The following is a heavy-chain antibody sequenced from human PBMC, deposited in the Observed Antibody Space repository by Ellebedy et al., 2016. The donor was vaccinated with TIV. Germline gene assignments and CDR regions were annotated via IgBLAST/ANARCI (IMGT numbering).Heavy chain of an antibody. V-gene: IGHV4-39*01. CDR2: AYFSGRT. Sequence: MPSETLSLTCTVSGGSISSSSYYRGWIRRPPGKGLEWIGSAYFSGRTNYNASLKSRVTLAVDTAKNQFSLKVTSVTAADTAVYYCARRVGGVDYSWFDPWGQGILVTVSS. CDR1: GGSISSSSYY. J-gene: IGHJ5*02. D-gene: IGHD2-15*01. CDR3: ARRVGGVDYSWFDP.